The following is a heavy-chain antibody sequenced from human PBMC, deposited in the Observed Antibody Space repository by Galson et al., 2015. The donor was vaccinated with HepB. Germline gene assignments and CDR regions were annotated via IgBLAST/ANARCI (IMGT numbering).Heavy chain of an antibody. V-gene: IGHV5-10-1*01. CDR1: GYNFTSHW. Sequence: QSGAEVKEPGKSLRISCKGSGYNFTSHWISWVRQMPGKGLEWMGRIDPGDSYTNYSPAFQGHVTISVDTSISTAYLQWSSLKATDTANYYCARSLDWNPYFDYWGQGTRVTVSS. CDR2: IDPGDSYT. CDR3: ARSLDWNPYFDY. D-gene: IGHD1-1*01. J-gene: IGHJ4*02.